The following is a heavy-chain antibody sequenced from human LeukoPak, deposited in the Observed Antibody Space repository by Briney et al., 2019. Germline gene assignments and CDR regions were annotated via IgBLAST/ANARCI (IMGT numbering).Heavy chain of an antibody. CDR2: INTDGSST. J-gene: IGHJ4*02. Sequence: GGSLRLSCAASGFTFISYWMHWVRQAPGKGMVWVSRINTDGSSTSYADSVKGRFTISRDNAKNTLYLQMNSLRAEDTAVYYCGRAVPGYFFDYWGQGTLVTVSS. CDR3: GRAVPGYFFDY. D-gene: IGHD3-9*01. CDR1: GFTFISYW. V-gene: IGHV3-74*01.